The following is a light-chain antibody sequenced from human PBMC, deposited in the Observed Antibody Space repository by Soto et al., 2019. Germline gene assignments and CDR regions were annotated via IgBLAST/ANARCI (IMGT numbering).Light chain of an antibody. J-gene: IGLJ1*01. Sequence: QSALTQPASVSGSPGQSITISCTGTSSDVGGYNYVSWYQQHPGKAPKLMIYEVSNRPSGVSNRFSGSKSGNTASLTISGLQAEDEADYYCSSYTSRSTYVFVTGTKLTVL. V-gene: IGLV2-14*01. CDR3: SSYTSRSTYV. CDR2: EVS. CDR1: SSDVGGYNY.